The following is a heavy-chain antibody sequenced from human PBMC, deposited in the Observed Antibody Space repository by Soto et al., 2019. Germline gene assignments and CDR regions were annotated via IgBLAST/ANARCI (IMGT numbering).Heavy chain of an antibody. V-gene: IGHV3-33*01. CDR2: IWYDGSNK. D-gene: IGHD3-22*01. Sequence: ESGGGVVQPGRSLRLSCEASGFPFSSYGMHWVRQAPGKGLEWVAVIWYDGSNKYYADSVKGRFTISRDNSKNTLYLQMNSLRAEYTSVYYCARVTYYYDSSGHQHWYVDLWGRGTLVTVST. CDR1: GFPFSSYG. J-gene: IGHJ2*01. CDR3: ARVTYYYDSSGHQHWYVDL.